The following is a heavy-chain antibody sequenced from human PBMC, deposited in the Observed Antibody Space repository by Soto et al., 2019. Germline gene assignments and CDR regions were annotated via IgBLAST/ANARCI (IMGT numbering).Heavy chain of an antibody. Sequence: LSLTCTVSGGSISSSSYYWGWIRQPPGKGLEWIGSIYYSGSTYYNPSLKSRVTISVDTSKNQFSLKLSSVTAADTAVYYCARDYGSGSYDYWGQGTLVTVSS. J-gene: IGHJ4*02. CDR3: ARDYGSGSYDY. CDR1: GGSISSSSYY. D-gene: IGHD3-10*01. V-gene: IGHV4-39*02. CDR2: IYYSGST.